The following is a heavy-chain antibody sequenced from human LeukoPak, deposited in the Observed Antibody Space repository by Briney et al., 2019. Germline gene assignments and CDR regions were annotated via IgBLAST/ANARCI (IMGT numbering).Heavy chain of an antibody. D-gene: IGHD5-18*01. CDR3: ARQAVDTAIRS. CDR2: TYYSGST. Sequence: SETLSLTCTVSGGSISSSSYYWGWIRQPPGKGLAWIGSTYYSGSTYYNPSLKSRVTISVDTSKNQFSLKLSSVTAADTAVYYCARQAVDTAIRSWGQGTLVTVSS. V-gene: IGHV4-39*01. CDR1: GGSISSSSYY. J-gene: IGHJ5*02.